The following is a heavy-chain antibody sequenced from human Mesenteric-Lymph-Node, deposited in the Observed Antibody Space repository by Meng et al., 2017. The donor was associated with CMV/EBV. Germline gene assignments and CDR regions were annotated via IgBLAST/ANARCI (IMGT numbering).Heavy chain of an antibody. CDR2: IYYSGST. CDR1: GGSISSYY. V-gene: IGHV4-59*01. J-gene: IGHJ6*01. D-gene: IGHD7-27*01. Sequence: SETLSLTCTVSGGSISSYYWSWIRQPPGKGLEWIGYIYYSGSTKYNPSLKSRVTISLDTSKKQFSLKLTSVTAADTAMYFCARDVGLTGTATFYYYYGMDVWGQGTTVTVSS. CDR3: ARDVGLTGTATFYYYYGMDV.